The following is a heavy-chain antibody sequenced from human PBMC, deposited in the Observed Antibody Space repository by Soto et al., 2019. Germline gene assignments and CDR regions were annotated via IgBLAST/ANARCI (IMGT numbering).Heavy chain of an antibody. CDR3: ARDKIKGAPDYLDS. V-gene: IGHV3-30-3*01. CDR1: GFTFSANA. D-gene: IGHD1-26*01. J-gene: IGHJ4*02. Sequence: QEQLVESGGDVVQPGRSLTLSCAAGGFTFSANAMHWVRQAPGKGLEWVAVIAYDGTIKIYRDSVKGRFTISRDDSKSTLYLQMNSLRPEDTAVYYCARDKIKGAPDYLDSWGQGTLVTVSS. CDR2: IAYDGTIK.